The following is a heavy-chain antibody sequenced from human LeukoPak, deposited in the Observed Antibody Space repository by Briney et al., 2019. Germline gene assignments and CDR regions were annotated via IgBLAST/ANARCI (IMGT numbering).Heavy chain of an antibody. J-gene: IGHJ6*02. CDR1: GGSISSSSSY. CDR3: ARLGRPVVPAAIDYYYYYGMDV. D-gene: IGHD2-2*02. Sequence: SETLSLTCTVSGGSISSSSSYWGWIRQPPGKGLEWIGIIYYSGTTYYNPSLKSRVTISVDTSKNQFSLKLSSVTAADTAVYYCARLGRPVVPAAIDYYYYYGMDVWGQGTTVTVSS. CDR2: IYYSGTT. V-gene: IGHV4-39*01.